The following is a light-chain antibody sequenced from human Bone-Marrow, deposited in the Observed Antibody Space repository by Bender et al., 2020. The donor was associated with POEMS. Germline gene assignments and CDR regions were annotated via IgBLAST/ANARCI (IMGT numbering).Light chain of an antibody. CDR1: DLPDQY. V-gene: IGLV3-25*03. CDR2: KDV. J-gene: IGLJ3*02. Sequence: SYDLTQPPSVSVSPGQTARITCSGDDLPDQYAYWYQQKPGQAPVLVIYKDVERPSGIPERFAASSSGTTVTLTISGVKAEDEADYYCQSAASSSSPWVFGGGTKLTVL. CDR3: QSAASSSSPWV.